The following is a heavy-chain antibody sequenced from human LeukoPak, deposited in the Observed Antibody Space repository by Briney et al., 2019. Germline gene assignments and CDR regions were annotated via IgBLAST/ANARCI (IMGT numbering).Heavy chain of an antibody. J-gene: IGHJ4*02. CDR2: IDPGDSFT. CDR3: ARDGGGVSSWVSH. V-gene: IGHV5-10-1*01. Sequence: GESLKTSCKGSGYSFSSYWISWVRQMPGKSLEGMGRIDPGDSFTKYRPSLEGRVTISADKSLSTVYLQWSSLKASDTAIYYCARDGGGVSSWVSHWGQGTLVTVSS. D-gene: IGHD2-8*02. CDR1: GYSFSSYW.